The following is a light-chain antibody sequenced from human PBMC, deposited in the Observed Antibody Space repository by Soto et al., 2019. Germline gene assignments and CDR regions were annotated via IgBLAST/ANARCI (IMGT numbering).Light chain of an antibody. J-gene: IGKJ1*01. CDR2: DAS. CDR3: QQRSNWWT. Sequence: EIVLTQSPATLSLSPGERATLSCRASQSVSSYLAWYQQKPGQAPRLLIYDASNRATGIPARFSGSGSGTDFTLTISSLEPEDFAVYYCQQRSNWWTFGQGTRWIS. CDR1: QSVSSY. V-gene: IGKV3-11*01.